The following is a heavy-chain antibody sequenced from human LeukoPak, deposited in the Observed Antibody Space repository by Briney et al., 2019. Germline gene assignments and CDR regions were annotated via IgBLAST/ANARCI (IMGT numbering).Heavy chain of an antibody. D-gene: IGHD5/OR15-5a*01. CDR3: VIGTIRVYTFDI. CDR1: GGSFSGYY. Sequence: SETLSLTCAVYGGSFSGYYWSWIRQPPGKGLEWIGEINHSGSTNYNPSLKSRVTISVDTSKNQFSLKLSSVTAADTAVYYCVIGTIRVYTFDIWGQGTMVTVSS. V-gene: IGHV4-34*01. CDR2: INHSGST. J-gene: IGHJ3*02.